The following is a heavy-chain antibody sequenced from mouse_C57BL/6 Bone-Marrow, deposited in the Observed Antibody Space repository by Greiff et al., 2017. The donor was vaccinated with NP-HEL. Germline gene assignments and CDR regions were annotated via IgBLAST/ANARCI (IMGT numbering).Heavy chain of an antibody. CDR2: INPNNGGT. Sequence: VQLKQSGPELVKPGASVKISCKASGYTFTDYYMNWVKQSHGKSLEWIGDINPNNGGTSYNQKFKGKATLTVDKSSSTAYMELRSLTSEDSAVYYCALPYDYDYAMDYWGQGTSVTVSS. CDR3: ALPYDYDYAMDY. J-gene: IGHJ4*01. CDR1: GYTFTDYY. V-gene: IGHV1-26*01. D-gene: IGHD2-4*01.